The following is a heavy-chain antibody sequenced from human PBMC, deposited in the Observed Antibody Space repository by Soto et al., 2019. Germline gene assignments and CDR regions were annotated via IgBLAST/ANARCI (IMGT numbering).Heavy chain of an antibody. CDR3: ARGRLRYFDWFPNHGPFDY. Sequence: QVQLQQWGAGLLKPSETLSLTCAVYGGSFSGYYWSWIRQPPGTGLEWIGEFNHSGSTNYNPSLKSRVTIAVDTSKSQFSLMRSSVSAADTAVYYCARGRLRYFDWFPNHGPFDYCCQGTLVPVSS. CDR2: FNHSGST. D-gene: IGHD3-9*01. CDR1: GGSFSGYY. V-gene: IGHV4-34*01. J-gene: IGHJ4*02.